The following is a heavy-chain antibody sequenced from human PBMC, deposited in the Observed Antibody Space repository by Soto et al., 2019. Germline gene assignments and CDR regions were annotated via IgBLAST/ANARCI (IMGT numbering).Heavy chain of an antibody. CDR1: GFTFSSYA. CDR3: ARDGVTIFGVVIIEGMDV. V-gene: IGHV3-30-3*01. Sequence: SLRLSCAASGFTFSSYAMHWVRQAPGKGLEWVAVISYDGSNKYYADSVKGRFTISRDNSKNTLYLQMNSLRAEDTAVYYCARDGVTIFGVVIIEGMDVWGQGTTVTVSS. D-gene: IGHD3-3*01. J-gene: IGHJ6*02. CDR2: ISYDGSNK.